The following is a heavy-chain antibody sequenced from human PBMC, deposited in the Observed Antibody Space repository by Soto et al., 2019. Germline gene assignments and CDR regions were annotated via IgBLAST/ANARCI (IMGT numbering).Heavy chain of an antibody. CDR1: GFPFSDYY. CDR3: ARRRPTGYYNY. J-gene: IGHJ4*02. V-gene: IGHV3-11*05. CDR2: ISSSSSDT. D-gene: IGHD3-9*01. Sequence: QVQLVESGGDLVKPGGSLGLSCAASGFPFSDYYMSWIRQAPGKGLEWVSSISSSSSDTNYAQSVKGRFTISRDNAKNSLHLQMNSLRAEDTAVYYCARRRPTGYYNYWGQGTLVTVSA.